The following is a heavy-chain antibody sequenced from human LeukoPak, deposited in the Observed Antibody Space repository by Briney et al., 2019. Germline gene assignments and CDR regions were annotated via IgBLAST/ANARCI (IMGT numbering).Heavy chain of an antibody. CDR1: GYSFTTHW. V-gene: IGHV5-51*01. Sequence: GESLKISCQGSGYSFTTHWIAWVRQMPGKGLEWMGIIYPGASDTRYSPSFQGQVTISADKSISTAYLQWSSLKASDTAMYYCARRVSSGWPIDYWGQGTLVTVSS. J-gene: IGHJ4*02. D-gene: IGHD6-19*01. CDR2: IYPGASDT. CDR3: ARRVSSGWPIDY.